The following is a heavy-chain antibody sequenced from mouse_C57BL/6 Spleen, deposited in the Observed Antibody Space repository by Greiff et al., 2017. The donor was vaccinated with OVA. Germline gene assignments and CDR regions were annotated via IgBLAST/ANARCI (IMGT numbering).Heavy chain of an antibody. CDR3: AREGGYYGHFDY. D-gene: IGHD1-1*01. Sequence: QVQLQQPGAELVRPGSSVKLSCKASGYTFTSYWMHWVKQRPIQGLEWIGNIDPSDSETHYNQKFKDKATLTVDKSSSTAPMQLSSLTSEDSAVYYCAREGGYYGHFDYWGQGTTLTVSS. V-gene: IGHV1-52*01. CDR1: GYTFTSYW. CDR2: IDPSDSET. J-gene: IGHJ2*01.